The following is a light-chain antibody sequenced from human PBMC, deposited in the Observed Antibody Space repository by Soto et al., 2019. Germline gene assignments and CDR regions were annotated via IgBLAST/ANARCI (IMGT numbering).Light chain of an antibody. CDR3: ASWDDSLTGVV. CDR1: SSNIGSNP. V-gene: IGLV1-44*01. CDR2: TNN. Sequence: QSVLTQPPSASGTPGQRVTISCSGSSSNIGSNPVNWYQQLPGTAPKLLIYTNNLRPSGVPDRFSGSKSGTSASLAISGLQSVDEADYYCASWDDSLTGVVFGGGTKVTVL. J-gene: IGLJ2*01.